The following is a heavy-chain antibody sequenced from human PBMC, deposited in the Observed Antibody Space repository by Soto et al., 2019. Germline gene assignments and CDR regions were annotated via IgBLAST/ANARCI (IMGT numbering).Heavy chain of an antibody. J-gene: IGHJ4*02. CDR3: ARDREYCSGDKCYETGSAY. V-gene: IGHV3-48*01. CDR1: GFSFSSYS. D-gene: IGHD2-15*01. CDR2: ISRSSNTI. Sequence: EAQLVESGGDLVQRGGSLRLSCAASGFSFSSYSMNWVRQAPGKGLEWVSYISRSSNTINYADSVKGRFTISRDNAKNSLFLQMNSLRAEDTAVYYCARDREYCSGDKCYETGSAYWGQGTLVTVSS.